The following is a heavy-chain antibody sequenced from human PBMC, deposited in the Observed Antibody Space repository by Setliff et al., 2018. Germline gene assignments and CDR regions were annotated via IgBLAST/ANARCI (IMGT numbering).Heavy chain of an antibody. CDR1: GYRFTTYW. D-gene: IGHD1-26*01. CDR3: AREHVSGHSEY. Sequence: GESLKTSCKGSGYRFTTYWIAWVRQKPGKGLEWMGIVYPGDSDTQYSPSFQGQVTFSSDKSINTAYLHLSSLKASDTAMYYCAREHVSGHSEYWGQGTLVTVSS. V-gene: IGHV5-51*01. CDR2: VYPGDSDT. J-gene: IGHJ4*02.